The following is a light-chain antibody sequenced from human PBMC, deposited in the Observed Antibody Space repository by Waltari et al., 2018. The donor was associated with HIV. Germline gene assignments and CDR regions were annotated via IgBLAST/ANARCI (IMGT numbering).Light chain of an antibody. V-gene: IGLV2-8*01. CDR1: RSDVGRSDY. CDR3: TSYAGINPVA. CDR2: EVN. J-gene: IGLJ2*01. Sequence: QSALTQPPSASGSPGQSVTIPCTGTRSDVGRSDYVSWCQQHPGKAPKLLIYEVNKRPSGVPDRFSGSKSGNTASLTVSGLQAEDEAEYSCTSYAGINPVAFGGGTKLTVL.